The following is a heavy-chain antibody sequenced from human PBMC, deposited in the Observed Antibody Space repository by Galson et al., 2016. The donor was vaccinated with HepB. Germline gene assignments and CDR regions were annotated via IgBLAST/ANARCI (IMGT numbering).Heavy chain of an antibody. V-gene: IGHV3-53*01. Sequence: SLRLSCAAAGFTVSDNHVTWIRQAPGKGLECVSVIFGRGNTYYADSVEGRFTISRDNARNTVYLQMNSLRTEDTAVYYCAGYGGNSVWGQGTLVTVSP. J-gene: IGHJ4*02. CDR3: AGYGGNSV. CDR1: GFTVSDNH. CDR2: IFGRGNT. D-gene: IGHD4-23*01.